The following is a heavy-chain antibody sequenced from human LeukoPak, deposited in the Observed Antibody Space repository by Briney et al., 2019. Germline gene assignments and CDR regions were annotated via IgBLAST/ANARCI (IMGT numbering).Heavy chain of an antibody. CDR3: ARRRKVVAAIHLSWFDP. Sequence: SETLSLTCTVSGGSISSSSYYWGWIRQPPGKGLEWIGEINHSGSTNYNPSLKSRVTISVDTSKNQFSLKLSSVTAADTAVYYCARRRKVVAAIHLSWFDPWGQGTLVAVSS. V-gene: IGHV4-39*07. CDR2: INHSGST. CDR1: GGSISSSSYY. J-gene: IGHJ5*02. D-gene: IGHD2-15*01.